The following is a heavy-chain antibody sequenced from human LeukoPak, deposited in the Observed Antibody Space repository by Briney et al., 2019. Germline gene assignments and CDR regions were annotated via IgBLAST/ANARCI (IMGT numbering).Heavy chain of an antibody. CDR1: GYTFTSYG. CDR3: ARENSRWAFDI. Sequence: SVKVSCKASGYTFTSYGISWVRQAPGQGLEWMGGIIPIFGTANYAQKFQGRVTITTDESTSTAYMELSSLRSEDTAVYYCARENSRWAFDIWGQGTMVTVSS. J-gene: IGHJ3*02. D-gene: IGHD1/OR15-1a*01. CDR2: IIPIFGTA. V-gene: IGHV1-69*05.